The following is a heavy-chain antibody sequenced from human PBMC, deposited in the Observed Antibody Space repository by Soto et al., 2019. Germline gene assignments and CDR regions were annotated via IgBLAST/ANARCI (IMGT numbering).Heavy chain of an antibody. CDR3: TRHRRGVAARTSYYYYYMDV. V-gene: IGHV3-73*01. J-gene: IGHJ6*03. D-gene: IGHD6-6*01. CDR2: IRSKANSYAT. CDR1: GFTFSGSA. Sequence: PGGSLRLSCAASGFTFSGSAMHWVRQASGKGLEWVGRIRSKANSYATAYAASVKGRFTIPRDDSKNTAYLQMNSLKTEDTAVYYCTRHRRGVAARTSYYYYYMDVWGKGTTVTVSS.